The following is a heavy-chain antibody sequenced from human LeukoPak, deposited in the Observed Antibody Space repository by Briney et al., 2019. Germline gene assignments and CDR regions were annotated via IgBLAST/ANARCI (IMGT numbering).Heavy chain of an antibody. Sequence: SETLSLTCTVSGGSISSGDYYWSWIRQPPGKGLEWIGYIYYSGSTYYNPSLKSRVTISVDTSKNQFSLKLSSVTAADTAVYYCARGGFLDSYTGFDYWGQGTLVTVSS. CDR1: GGSISSGDYY. J-gene: IGHJ4*02. D-gene: IGHD3/OR15-3a*01. V-gene: IGHV4-30-4*02. CDR2: IYYSGST. CDR3: ARGGFLDSYTGFDY.